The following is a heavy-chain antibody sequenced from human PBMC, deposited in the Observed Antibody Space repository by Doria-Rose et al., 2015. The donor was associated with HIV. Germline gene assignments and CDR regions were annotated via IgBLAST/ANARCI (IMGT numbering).Heavy chain of an antibody. Sequence: PGKGLEWIGSVHYSGTTSYNPSLKSRVTTSVDTSKNQFSLKLTSVTAADTAVYYCARVGYSGFDWYYWGQGTLVTVPS. J-gene: IGHJ4*02. CDR2: VHYSGTT. CDR3: ARVGYSGFDWYY. V-gene: IGHV4-39*07. D-gene: IGHD5-12*01.